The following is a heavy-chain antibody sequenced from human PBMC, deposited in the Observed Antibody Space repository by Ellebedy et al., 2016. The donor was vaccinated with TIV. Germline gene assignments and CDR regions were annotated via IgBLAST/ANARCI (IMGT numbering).Heavy chain of an antibody. CDR2: IKQDGSEK. CDR3: ARTVGSLSSGWYREGAFDI. D-gene: IGHD6-19*01. Sequence: GESLKISCAASGFTFSNYVMSWVRQAPGKGLEWVANIKQDGSEKYYVDSVRGRFTISRDNAKNSLYLQMNSLRAEDTAIYYCARTVGSLSSGWYREGAFDIWGQGTMVTVSS. J-gene: IGHJ3*02. CDR1: GFTFSNYV. V-gene: IGHV3-7*01.